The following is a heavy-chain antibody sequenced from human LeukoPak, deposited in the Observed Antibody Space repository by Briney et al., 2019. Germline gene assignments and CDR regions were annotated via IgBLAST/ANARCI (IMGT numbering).Heavy chain of an antibody. D-gene: IGHD4-23*01. CDR1: GLTFTNHG. CDR3: ARDRGKDYFGD. V-gene: IGHV3-33*01. Sequence: GTSLRLSCVTSGLTFTNHGFHWLRQAAGKGLEWVAFVRNDGFDTYHSNSVKGRFSISRDDSRNMVYLQMNSLTAEDTALYYCARDRGKDYFGDWGQGTQVTVSS. CDR2: VRNDGFDT. J-gene: IGHJ4*02.